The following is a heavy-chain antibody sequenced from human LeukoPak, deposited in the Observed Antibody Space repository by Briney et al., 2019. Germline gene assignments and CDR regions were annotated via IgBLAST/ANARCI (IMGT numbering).Heavy chain of an antibody. Sequence: GGSLRLSYAASGFTFSSYWMHWVRQAPGKGLVWVSRINTDGSTTNYADAVKGRFTISRDNAKNTLYLQMNSLRAEDTAVYYCVNDYADAFAIWGQGTMVTVSS. CDR3: VNDYADAFAI. J-gene: IGHJ3*02. CDR2: INTDGSTT. D-gene: IGHD4-17*01. V-gene: IGHV3-74*01. CDR1: GFTFSSYW.